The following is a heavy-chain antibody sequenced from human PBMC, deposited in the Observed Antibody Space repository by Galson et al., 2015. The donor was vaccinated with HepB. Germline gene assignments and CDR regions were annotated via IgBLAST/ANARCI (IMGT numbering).Heavy chain of an antibody. J-gene: IGHJ5*02. V-gene: IGHV1-58*01. CDR2: IVVGSGNT. Sequence: SVKVSCKASGFTFTSSAVQWVRQARGQRLEWIGWIVVGSGNTKYAQKFQERVTITRDMSTRTAYMELSGLRSEDTAMYYCAADRTYCTDGVCYSFDPWGQGTLVTVSS. CDR1: GFTFTSSA. CDR3: AADRTYCTDGVCYSFDP. D-gene: IGHD2-8*01.